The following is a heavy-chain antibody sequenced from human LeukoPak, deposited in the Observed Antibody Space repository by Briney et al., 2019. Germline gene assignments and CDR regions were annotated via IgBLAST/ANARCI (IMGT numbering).Heavy chain of an antibody. J-gene: IGHJ4*02. D-gene: IGHD5-18*01. Sequence: SETLSLTCTVSGGSISSSSYYWGWIRQPPGKGLEWIGSIYYSGSTNYNPSLKSRVTISVDTSKNQFSLKLSSVTAADTAVYYCARGPRYSYGPFDYWGQGTLVTVSS. CDR1: GGSISSSSYY. CDR3: ARGPRYSYGPFDY. V-gene: IGHV4-39*07. CDR2: IYYSGST.